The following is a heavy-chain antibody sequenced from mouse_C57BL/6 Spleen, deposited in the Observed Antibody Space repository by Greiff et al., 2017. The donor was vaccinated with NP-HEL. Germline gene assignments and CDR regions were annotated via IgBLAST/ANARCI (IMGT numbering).Heavy chain of an antibody. V-gene: IGHV5-4*01. CDR1: GFTFSSYA. D-gene: IGHD1-1*01. J-gene: IGHJ4*01. CDR3: ARDRVITTDYAMDY. CDR2: ISDGGSYT. Sequence: EVKLVESGGGLVKPGGSLKLSCAASGFTFSSYAMSWVRQTPEKRLEWVATISDGGSYTYYPDNVKGRFTISRDNAKNNLYLQMSHLKSEDTAMYYCARDRVITTDYAMDYWGQGTSVTVSS.